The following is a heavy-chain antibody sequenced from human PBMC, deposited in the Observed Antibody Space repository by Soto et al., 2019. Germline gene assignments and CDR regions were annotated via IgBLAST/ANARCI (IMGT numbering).Heavy chain of an antibody. CDR1: GFTFSSYG. Sequence: QVQLVESGGGVVQPGRSLRLSCAASGFTFSSYGMHWVRQAPGKGLEWVAVIWYDGSNKYYADSVKGRFTISRDNSKNTLYLQMNSLRAEDTAVYYCARDSHDSSGYCNYWGQGTLVTVSS. J-gene: IGHJ4*02. CDR3: ARDSHDSSGYCNY. V-gene: IGHV3-33*01. CDR2: IWYDGSNK. D-gene: IGHD3-22*01.